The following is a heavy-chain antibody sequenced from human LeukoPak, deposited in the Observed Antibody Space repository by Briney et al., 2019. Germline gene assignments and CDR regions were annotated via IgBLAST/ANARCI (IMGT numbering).Heavy chain of an antibody. CDR3: AKAPQGYSSYALPAN. V-gene: IGHV3-30-3*01. Sequence: GGSLRLSCAASGFTFSSYAMHWVRQAPGKGLEWVAVISYDGSNKYYADSVKGRFTISRDNSKNTVYLQMNSLRVEDTAIYYCAKAPQGYSSYALPANWGQGTLVTVSS. D-gene: IGHD5-12*01. J-gene: IGHJ4*02. CDR2: ISYDGSNK. CDR1: GFTFSSYA.